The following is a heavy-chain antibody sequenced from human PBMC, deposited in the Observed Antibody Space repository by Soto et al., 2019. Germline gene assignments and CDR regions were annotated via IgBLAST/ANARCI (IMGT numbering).Heavy chain of an antibody. CDR3: TTGALGGRQQLVRDAFDF. D-gene: IGHD6-13*01. Sequence: QVQLVQSGAEVKKPGSSVRVSSKASGGTFDSYSISWVRQAPGQGFEWVGKVAPIFDFSRYAPKFQGRVTITADKSTSTAYMDLSGLKSEDTAVDYCTTGALGGRQQLVRDAFDFWGQGTKVSVSS. J-gene: IGHJ3*01. CDR2: VAPIFDFS. V-gene: IGHV1-69*02. CDR1: GGTFDSYS.